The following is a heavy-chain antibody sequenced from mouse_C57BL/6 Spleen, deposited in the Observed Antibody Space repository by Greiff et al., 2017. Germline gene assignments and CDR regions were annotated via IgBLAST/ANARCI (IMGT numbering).Heavy chain of an antibody. D-gene: IGHD1-1*01. J-gene: IGHJ1*03. CDR3: ARALITTVVATRYFDV. V-gene: IGHV1-9*01. CDR1: GYTFTGYW. CDR2: ILPGSGST. Sequence: QVQLQQSGAELMKPGASVKLSCKATGYTFTGYWIEWVKQRPEHGLEWIGEILPGSGSTNYNEKFKGKATFTADTSSNTAYMQLSSLTTEDSAIYYCARALITTVVATRYFDVWGTGTTVTVSS.